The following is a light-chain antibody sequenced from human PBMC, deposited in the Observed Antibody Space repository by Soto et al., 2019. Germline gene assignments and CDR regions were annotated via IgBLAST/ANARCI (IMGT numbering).Light chain of an antibody. CDR2: DAS. J-gene: IGKJ3*01. Sequence: EIVLTQSPATLSLSPGERATLSCRASQSVSTYLAWYQQRPGQAPRLLIYDASSRAPGIPARFSGSGSGTDFTVTISSLEPEDFALYDCQQRSNWPPFTFGPGTKVDIK. CDR1: QSVSTY. V-gene: IGKV3-11*01. CDR3: QQRSNWPPFT.